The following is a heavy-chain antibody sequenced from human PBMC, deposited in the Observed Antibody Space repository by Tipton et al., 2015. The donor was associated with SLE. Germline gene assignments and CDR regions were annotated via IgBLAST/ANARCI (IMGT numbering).Heavy chain of an antibody. Sequence: QLVQSGAEVKKPGASVKVSCKASGYTFTIYGISWVRQAPGQGLEWMGWISAYSSNTNYAQKLQGRVTMTADTSTSTAYMELRSLRSDDTAVYYCAREGIAAAGTLDAFDIWGQGTVVTVSS. CDR2: ISAYSSNT. CDR1: GYTFTIYG. V-gene: IGHV1-18*01. CDR3: AREGIAAAGTLDAFDI. D-gene: IGHD6-13*01. J-gene: IGHJ3*02.